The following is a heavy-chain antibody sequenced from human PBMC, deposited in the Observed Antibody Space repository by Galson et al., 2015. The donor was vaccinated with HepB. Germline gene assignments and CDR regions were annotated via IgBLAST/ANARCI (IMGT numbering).Heavy chain of an antibody. V-gene: IGHV3-30*18. D-gene: IGHD6-19*01. CDR2: ISFDGLYK. CDR1: GFTFSSYG. CDR3: AKDWGQWLARGEAALDI. Sequence: SLRLSCAASGFTFSSYGMHWVRQAPGKGLEWVAVISFDGLYKYYKDSVRGRFTISRDNSKSTLYVQMNNLKPEDTAVYFCAKDWGQWLARGEAALDIWGRGTMVTVSS. J-gene: IGHJ3*02.